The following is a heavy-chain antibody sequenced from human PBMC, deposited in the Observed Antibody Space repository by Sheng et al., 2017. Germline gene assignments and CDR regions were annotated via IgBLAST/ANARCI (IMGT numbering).Heavy chain of an antibody. V-gene: IGHV3-23*04. J-gene: IGHJ4*02. CDR1: GFTFSSYG. CDR2: ISGSGGST. Sequence: EVQLVESGGGLVQPGGTLRLSCAASGFTFSSYGMSWVRQAPGKGLEWVSAISGSGGSTYYADSVKGRFTISRDNSKNTLYLQMNSLRAEDTAVYYCAKADEIVVVVAALDYWGQGTLVTVSS. D-gene: IGHD2-15*01. CDR3: AKADEIVVVVAALDY.